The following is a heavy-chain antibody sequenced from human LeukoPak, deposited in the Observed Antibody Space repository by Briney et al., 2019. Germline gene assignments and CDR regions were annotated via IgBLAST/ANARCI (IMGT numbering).Heavy chain of an antibody. J-gene: IGHJ5*02. Sequence: GGSLRLSCAASGFTFGNAWMNWVRQAPGKGLEWVSAISGSGGTTYYADSVKGRFTISRDNSKNTLYLQMNSLRAEDTAVYYCARKENILTGYYDHWGQGTLVTVSS. CDR2: ISGSGGTT. V-gene: IGHV3-23*01. D-gene: IGHD3-9*01. CDR1: GFTFGNAW. CDR3: ARKENILTGYYDH.